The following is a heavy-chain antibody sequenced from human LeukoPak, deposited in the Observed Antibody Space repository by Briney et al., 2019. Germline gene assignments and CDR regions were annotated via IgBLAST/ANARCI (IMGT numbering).Heavy chain of an antibody. Sequence: PGGTLRLSCAASGLTLSSYAMSGVRQAPGKGVQRVSGISGSGGSTYYADFVKGRFTISRDNSKNTVYLQMNSLRAEDTAVYCCAKPRAYKAVAGAPGDWGQGTLVAVCS. J-gene: IGHJ4*02. CDR3: AKPRAYKAVAGAPGD. CDR2: ISGSGGST. CDR1: GLTLSSYA. V-gene: IGHV3-23*01. D-gene: IGHD6-19*01.